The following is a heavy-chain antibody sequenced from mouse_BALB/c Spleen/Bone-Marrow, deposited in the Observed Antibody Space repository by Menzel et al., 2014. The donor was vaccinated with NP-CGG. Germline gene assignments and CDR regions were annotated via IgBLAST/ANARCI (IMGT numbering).Heavy chain of an antibody. V-gene: IGHV5-9-3*01. CDR1: GFTFSSYT. CDR2: ISSGGSYT. J-gene: IGHJ4*01. Sequence: EVQLQESGGGLVKPGGSLKLSCAASGFTFSSYTMSWVRQTPEKRLEWVATISSGGSYTYYPDSVKGRFTISRDNAKNTLYLQMSSLRSEDTALYYCARRSDLRASMDYWGQGTSVTVSS. D-gene: IGHD3-1*01. CDR3: ARRSDLRASMDY.